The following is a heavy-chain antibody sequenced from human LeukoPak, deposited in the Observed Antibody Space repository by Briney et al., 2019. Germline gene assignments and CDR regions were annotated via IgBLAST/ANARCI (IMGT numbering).Heavy chain of an antibody. J-gene: IGHJ4*02. V-gene: IGHV3-15*01. CDR1: GFTFSIYA. D-gene: IGHD2-15*01. Sequence: GGSLRLSCAPSGFTFSIYAMSWVRHAPGKGLVWVGRIKSKTGGGTTDYAATVKGRFTISRDDSKNTLYLQMDSLKTEDTAVYYCTNRYCSGGGCYGFDYWGQGTLVTVSS. CDR3: TNRYCSGGGCYGFDY. CDR2: IKSKTGGGTT.